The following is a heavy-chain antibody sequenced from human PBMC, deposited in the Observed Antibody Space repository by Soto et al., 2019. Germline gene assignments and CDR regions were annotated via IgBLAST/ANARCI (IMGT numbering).Heavy chain of an antibody. Sequence: PGESLKISCKGSGYSFTSYWIGWVRQMPGKGLEWMGIIYPGDSDTRYSPSFQGQVTISADKSISTAYLQWSSLKASDTAMYYCASHLWFGELLHHPPTDYYYGMDVWGQGTTVTVSS. V-gene: IGHV5-51*01. J-gene: IGHJ6*02. CDR1: GYSFTSYW. CDR3: ASHLWFGELLHHPPTDYYYGMDV. CDR2: IYPGDSDT. D-gene: IGHD3-10*01.